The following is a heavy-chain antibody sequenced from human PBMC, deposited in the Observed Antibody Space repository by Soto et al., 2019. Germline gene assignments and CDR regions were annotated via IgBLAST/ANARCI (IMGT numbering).Heavy chain of an antibody. CDR2: ISPDGGST. Sequence: QVQLVQSGAEVKKPGASVKVSCKASGYDFTDHYIHWVRQAPGQGLKRMGIISPDGGSTRYSQKFQARITLTRDTSASRVYMELSSLRSEVTAVYYCARAPRGGVIIVITSAQIDYWGQGTLVTVSS. J-gene: IGHJ4*02. D-gene: IGHD3-10*01. CDR3: ARAPRGGVIIVITSAQIDY. V-gene: IGHV1-46*01. CDR1: GYDFTDHY.